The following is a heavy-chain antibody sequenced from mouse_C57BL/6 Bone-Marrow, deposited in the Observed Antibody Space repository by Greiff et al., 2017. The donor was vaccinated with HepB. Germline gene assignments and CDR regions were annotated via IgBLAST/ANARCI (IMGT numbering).Heavy chain of an antibody. CDR2: ISSGGDYI. Sequence: EVMLVESGEGLVKPGGSLKLSCAASGFTFSSYAMSWVRQTPEKRLEWVAYISSGGDYIYYADTVKGRFTISRDNARNTLYLQMSSLKSEDTAMYYCTRDTDYYGSSYWYFDVWGTGTTVTVSS. CDR3: TRDTDYYGSSYWYFDV. V-gene: IGHV5-9-1*02. D-gene: IGHD1-1*01. CDR1: GFTFSSYA. J-gene: IGHJ1*03.